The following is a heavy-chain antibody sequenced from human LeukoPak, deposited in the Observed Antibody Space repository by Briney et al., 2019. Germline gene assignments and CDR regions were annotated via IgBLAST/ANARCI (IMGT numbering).Heavy chain of an antibody. CDR1: RFTLNDHY. Sequence: PRGSLRLSCAASRFTLNDHYMDWVRQAPGKGLEWVCRIKNKSGRYTADYAASVKETLPIARNDSQNSLYLKTNSLKTEDTAVYYCGSDTAPALDYWGPGTLVTVSS. J-gene: IGHJ4*02. CDR3: GSDTAPALDY. V-gene: IGHV3-72*01. CDR2: IKNKSGRYTA. D-gene: IGHD5-18*01.